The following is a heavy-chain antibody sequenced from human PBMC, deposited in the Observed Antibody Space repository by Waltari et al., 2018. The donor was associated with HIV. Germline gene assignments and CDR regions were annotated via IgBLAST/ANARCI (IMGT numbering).Heavy chain of an antibody. V-gene: IGHV3-7*01. CDR2: IKDDGSEK. J-gene: IGHJ6*02. CDR1: VLTFANSG. CDR3: ARIGTFPHNYAIDF. D-gene: IGHD1-26*01. Sequence: EVQLMESGGGLVQSGGSLILSGVASVLTFANSGMSWVRQTPGKGLEWVAYIKDDGSEKYYMGSVKGRFTISRDNAKNSMFLQMNSLRAEDTAVYYCARIGTFPHNYAIDFWGQGTTVTVSS.